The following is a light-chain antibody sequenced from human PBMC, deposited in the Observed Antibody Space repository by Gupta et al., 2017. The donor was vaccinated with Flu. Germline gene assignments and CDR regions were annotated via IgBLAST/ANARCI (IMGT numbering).Light chain of an antibody. V-gene: IGLV3-25*02. CDR1: ALSKQY. J-gene: IGLJ3*02. Sequence: SYELTQPPSVSLSPGQTARITCSGDALSKQYTYWYQQKPGQAPVLLIYRDTERPSGITERLSGSNSGTTVTLTISGVQAEDEADYYCQSADSSGTYWVFGGGTKVTVL. CDR3: QSADSSGTYWV. CDR2: RDT.